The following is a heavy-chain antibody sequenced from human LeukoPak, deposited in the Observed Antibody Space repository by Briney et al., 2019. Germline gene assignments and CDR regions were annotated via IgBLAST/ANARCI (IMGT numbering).Heavy chain of an antibody. CDR2: IWYDGSNK. CDR3: ARDPLYYDRSGYEDAFDI. D-gene: IGHD3-22*01. V-gene: IGHV3-33*01. CDR1: GFTFSSYG. Sequence: GGSLRLSCAASGFTFSSYGMHWVRQAPGKGLEWVAVIWYDGSNKYYADSVKGRFTISRDNSKNTLYLQMNSLRAEDTAVYYCARDPLYYDRSGYEDAFDIWGQGTMVTVSS. J-gene: IGHJ3*02.